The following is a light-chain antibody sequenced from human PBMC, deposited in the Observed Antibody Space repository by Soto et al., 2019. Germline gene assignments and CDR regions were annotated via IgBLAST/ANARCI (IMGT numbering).Light chain of an antibody. Sequence: QSMLTQPPSASGSLGQSVTISCTGTASDVGVYNYVSWYQQHPGKAPKLMIYEVTKRPSGVPDRFSGSKSGNTASLTVSGLQAEDEADYYCSSYAGSSTLYVFGTGTKVTVL. CDR1: ASDVGVYNY. CDR2: EVT. J-gene: IGLJ1*01. CDR3: SSYAGSSTLYV. V-gene: IGLV2-8*01.